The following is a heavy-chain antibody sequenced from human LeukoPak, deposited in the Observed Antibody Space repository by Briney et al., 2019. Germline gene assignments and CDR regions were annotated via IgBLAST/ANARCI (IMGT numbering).Heavy chain of an antibody. V-gene: IGHV4-59*08. J-gene: IGHJ3*01. Sequence: SETLSLTCTVSGGPISGYYWDWIRQPPGKGLEYIGYIHYSGTTSYNPSLKGRVTISLDTSKNQFSLKVNSVTAADTAVYYCARQVLTADAFEFWGRGTMVIVSS. CDR3: ARQVLTADAFEF. D-gene: IGHD2-21*02. CDR1: GGPISGYY. CDR2: IHYSGTT.